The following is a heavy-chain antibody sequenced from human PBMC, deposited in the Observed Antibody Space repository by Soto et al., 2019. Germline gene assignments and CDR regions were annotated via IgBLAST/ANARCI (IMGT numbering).Heavy chain of an antibody. CDR1: GYSLTGYY. J-gene: IGHJ4*02. CDR3: AKGYSSSWYYFYA. Sequence: ASVKVSCKASGYSLTGYYMHWVRQAPGQGLEWMGWINPNSGGTNYAQKFQGWVTMTRDTSISTVYMELSRLRSDDTAVYYCAKGYSSSWYYFYARAQGTLVTVSS. V-gene: IGHV1-2*04. D-gene: IGHD6-13*01. CDR2: INPNSGGT.